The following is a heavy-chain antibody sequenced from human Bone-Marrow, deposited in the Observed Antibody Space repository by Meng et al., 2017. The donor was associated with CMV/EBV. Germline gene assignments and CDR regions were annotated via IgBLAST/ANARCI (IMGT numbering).Heavy chain of an antibody. D-gene: IGHD1-26*01. CDR2: ISSSSSYI. CDR3: ARAGISGRFWFDP. J-gene: IGHJ5*02. CDR1: GFTFSSYS. V-gene: IGHV3-21*01. Sequence: GESLKIPCEDSGFTFSSYSMNWVHQAPGKGLEWVSSISSSSSYIYYADSVKGRFTISRDNAKNSLYLQMNSLGAEDTAVYYCARAGISGRFWFDPRGQGTLVTVSS.